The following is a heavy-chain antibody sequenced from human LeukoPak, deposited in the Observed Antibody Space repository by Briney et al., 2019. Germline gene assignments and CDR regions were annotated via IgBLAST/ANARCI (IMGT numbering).Heavy chain of an antibody. V-gene: IGHV1-18*01. Sequence: ASVKVSCKASGYTFTSYGISWVRQAPGQGLEWMGWISAYNGNTNYAQKPQGRVTMTTDTSTSTAYMELRSLRSDDTAVYYCASLTSGPGYASNYYYMDVWGKGTTVTVSS. D-gene: IGHD3-9*01. CDR3: ASLTSGPGYASNYYYMDV. CDR1: GYTFTSYG. J-gene: IGHJ6*03. CDR2: ISAYNGNT.